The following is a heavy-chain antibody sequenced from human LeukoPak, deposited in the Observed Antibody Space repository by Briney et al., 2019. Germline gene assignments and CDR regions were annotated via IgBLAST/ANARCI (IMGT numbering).Heavy chain of an antibody. CDR3: ARGSMGGSKDYY. V-gene: IGHV4-34*01. D-gene: IGHD1-26*01. CDR2: ITHSGRT. Sequence: SETLSLTCAVSGESFSSYYWSWIRQPPGKGLEWIAEITHSGRTNLNPSLKSRVTISVDTSKSQLSLKLTSVTAADTAVYYCARGSMGGSKDYYWGQGALVTVSS. CDR1: GESFSSYY. J-gene: IGHJ4*02.